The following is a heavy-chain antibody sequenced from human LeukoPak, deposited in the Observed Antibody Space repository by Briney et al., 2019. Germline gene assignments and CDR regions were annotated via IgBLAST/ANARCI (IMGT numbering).Heavy chain of an antibody. CDR3: AKGQSSGSYLMRS. Sequence: PSETLSLTCTVSGGSISSYYWSWVRQAPGKGLEWVSAISGSGGSTYYADSVKGRFTISRDNSKNTLYLQINSLRAEDTAVYYCAKGQSSGSYLMRSWGQGTLVTVSS. V-gene: IGHV3-23*01. D-gene: IGHD1-26*01. CDR1: GGSISSYY. J-gene: IGHJ5*02. CDR2: ISGSGGST.